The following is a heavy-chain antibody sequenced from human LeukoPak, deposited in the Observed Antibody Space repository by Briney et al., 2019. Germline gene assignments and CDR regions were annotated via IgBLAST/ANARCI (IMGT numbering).Heavy chain of an antibody. CDR1: GFTFSSYG. V-gene: IGHV3-33*01. CDR3: ARTNLYVDTAVNDAFDI. D-gene: IGHD5-18*01. CDR2: IWYDGSDE. J-gene: IGHJ3*02. Sequence: GGSLRLSCAASGFTFSSYGMHWVRQAPGKGLERVAVIWYDGSDEYYADSVKGRFTISRDNSKNSLYLQMNSLTAEDTAVYYCARTNLYVDTAVNDAFDIWGQGTMVTVSS.